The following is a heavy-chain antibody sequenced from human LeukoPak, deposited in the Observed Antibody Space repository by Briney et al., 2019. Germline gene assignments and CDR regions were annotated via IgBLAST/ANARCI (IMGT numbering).Heavy chain of an antibody. CDR1: GGSISSGGYY. J-gene: IGHJ5*02. V-gene: IGHV4-31*03. Sequence: PSETLSLTCTVSGGSISSGGYYWSWIRQHPGKVLEWIGYIYYSGSTYYNPSLKSRVTISVDTSKNQFSLKLSSVTAADTAVYYCAMITMVRGVGFWFDPWGQGTLVTVSS. CDR2: IYYSGST. CDR3: AMITMVRGVGFWFDP. D-gene: IGHD3-10*01.